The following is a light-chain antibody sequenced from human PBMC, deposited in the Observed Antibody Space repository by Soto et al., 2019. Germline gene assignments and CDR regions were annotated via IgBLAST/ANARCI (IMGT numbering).Light chain of an antibody. CDR3: QKYHSAPLT. J-gene: IGKJ4*01. CDR1: QGIDSN. CDR2: AAS. V-gene: IGKV1-27*01. Sequence: DIQMTQSPSSLSASVGDRVTITCRASQGIDSNLAWYQQKAGKAPKLLIYAASTLQSGVPFRFSGSGSGTEFTLTISSLQPDDVATYYCQKYHSAPLTFGLGTKVEIK.